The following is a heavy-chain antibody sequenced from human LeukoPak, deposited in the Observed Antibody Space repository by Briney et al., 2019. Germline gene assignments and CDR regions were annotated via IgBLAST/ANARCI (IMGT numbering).Heavy chain of an antibody. CDR3: ARHTTVAHGDHYYYYGMDV. CDR1: GYRFTSYW. CDR2: IYPGDSDT. V-gene: IGHV5-51*01. D-gene: IGHD4-17*01. Sequence: GESLKISFKGSGYRFTSYWIGWVRQMPGKGLEWVGIIYPGDSDTRYSPSFQGQVTISADKSISTAYLQWSSLKASDTAMYYCARHTTVAHGDHYYYYGMDVWGQGTTVTVSS. J-gene: IGHJ6*02.